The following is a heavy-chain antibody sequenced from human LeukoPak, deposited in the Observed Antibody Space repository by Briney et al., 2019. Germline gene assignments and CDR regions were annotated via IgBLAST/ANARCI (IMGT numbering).Heavy chain of an antibody. CDR3: ARDGKGYDYFDY. Sequence: TPSETLSLPCTVSGGSISSYYWSWIRQPPGKGLEWIGYIYYSGSTNYNPSLKSRVTISVDTSKNQFSLNLSSVTAADTAVYYCARDGKGYDYFDYWGQGTLVTVSS. V-gene: IGHV4-59*01. J-gene: IGHJ4*02. D-gene: IGHD5-12*01. CDR2: IYYSGST. CDR1: GGSISSYY.